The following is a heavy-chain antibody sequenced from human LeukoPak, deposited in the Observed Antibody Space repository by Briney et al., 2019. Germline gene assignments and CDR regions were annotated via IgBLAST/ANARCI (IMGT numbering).Heavy chain of an antibody. D-gene: IGHD3-10*01. J-gene: IGHJ5*02. Sequence: SETLSLTCIVSGDPISGSRYYWGWIRQSPGKGLEYIGSMYYSGSIYYNSSLKSRVTISVDTSKNQFSLKLNSVTAADTAIYYCARHVGPSFFDPWGQGTLVTVSS. CDR1: GDPISGSRYY. V-gene: IGHV4-39*01. CDR3: ARHVGPSFFDP. CDR2: MYYSGSI.